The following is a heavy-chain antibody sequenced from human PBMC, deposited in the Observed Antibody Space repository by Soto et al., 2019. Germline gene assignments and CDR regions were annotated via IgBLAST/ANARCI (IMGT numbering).Heavy chain of an antibody. D-gene: IGHD5-12*01. CDR1: GFTFGSYW. J-gene: IGHJ5*02. V-gene: IGHV3-7*01. Sequence: EVQLVESGGGLVQPGGSLRLSCAASGFTFGSYWMTWVRQAPGKGLEWVANINPGGRRKNYVDSVKGRFTISRDNAKNTISLQMNSLGAEDTAVYYCARVSKVTTTPNWFDPCVQGTLVSVSS. CDR2: INPGGRRK. CDR3: ARVSKVTTTPNWFDP.